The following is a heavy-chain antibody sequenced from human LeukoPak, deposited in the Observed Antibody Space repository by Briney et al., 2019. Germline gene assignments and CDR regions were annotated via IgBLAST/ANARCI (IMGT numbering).Heavy chain of an antibody. CDR2: IYYSGTT. CDR3: ARLDCGGDCYVDY. CDR1: GASFTSNY. V-gene: IGHV4-59*08. J-gene: IGHJ4*02. D-gene: IGHD2-21*02. Sequence: KSSETLSLTCTVAGASFTSNYWSWIRQPPGKGLEWIGYIYYSGTTTYNPSLEPRVTMSVDMSKTQFSLRLNSVTATDTAVYYCARLDCGGDCYVDYWGQGTLVTVSS.